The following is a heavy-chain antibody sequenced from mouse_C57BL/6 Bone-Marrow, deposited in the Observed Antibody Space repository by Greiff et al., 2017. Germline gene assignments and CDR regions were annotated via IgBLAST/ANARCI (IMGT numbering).Heavy chain of an antibody. Sequence: QVQLQQSGPELVKPGASVKISCKASGYAFSSSWMNWVKQRPGKGLEWIGRIYPGDGDTNYNGKFKGKATLTADKSSSTAYMQLSSLTSEDSAVYFCASYFYGSSPHRGQGTLVTVSA. CDR1: GYAFSSSW. CDR2: IYPGDGDT. CDR3: ASYFYGSSPH. D-gene: IGHD1-1*01. J-gene: IGHJ3*01. V-gene: IGHV1-82*01.